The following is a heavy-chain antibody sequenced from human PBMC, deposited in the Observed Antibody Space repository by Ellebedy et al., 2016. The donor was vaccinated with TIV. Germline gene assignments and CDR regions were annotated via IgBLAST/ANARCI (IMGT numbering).Heavy chain of an antibody. J-gene: IGHJ2*01. D-gene: IGHD3-16*02. V-gene: IGHV4-31*03. CDR2: IYYSGST. CDR1: GGSISSGGYY. Sequence: SETLSLXXTVSGGSISSGGYYWSWIRQHPGKGLEWIGYIYYSGSTYYNPSLKSRVTISVDTSKNQFSLKLSSVTAADTAVYYCARWGSYRTYWYFDLWGRGTLVTVSS. CDR3: ARWGSYRTYWYFDL.